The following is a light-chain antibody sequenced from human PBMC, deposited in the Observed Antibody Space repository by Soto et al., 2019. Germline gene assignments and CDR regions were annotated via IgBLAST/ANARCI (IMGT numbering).Light chain of an antibody. CDR3: QQRSSWPLT. CDR1: QSVRSY. V-gene: IGKV3-11*01. Sequence: EIVLTQSPVTLSLSPGERATLSCRASQSVRSYLAWYQQRPGQAPRLLIYDASNRVAGIPARFSGSGSGTDFTLTISSLETEDRAVYYCQQRSSWPLTFGGGTKVEIK. J-gene: IGKJ4*01. CDR2: DAS.